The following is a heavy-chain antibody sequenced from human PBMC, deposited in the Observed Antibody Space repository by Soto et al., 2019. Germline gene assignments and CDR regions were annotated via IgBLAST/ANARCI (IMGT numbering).Heavy chain of an antibody. V-gene: IGHV4-39*01. CDR3: SKTDYYYYGMEV. Sequence: SETLSLTCTVSGDSVSSSNYYWGWLRQSPGKGVEWIGSIYYGGSTFYNPSLKTRVTISVTTTKNQVSLRLSAVNNADTDVYYSSKTDYYYYGMEVWAQVTTVT. J-gene: IGHJ6*02. CDR1: GDSVSSSNYY. CDR2: IYYGGST.